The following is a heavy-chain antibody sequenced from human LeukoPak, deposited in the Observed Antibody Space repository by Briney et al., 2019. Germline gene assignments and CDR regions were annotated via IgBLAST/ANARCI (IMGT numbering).Heavy chain of an antibody. J-gene: IGHJ4*02. CDR2: IYYSGST. CDR1: GGSMSTYY. CDR3: ARSSGGTFDY. Sequence: DPSETLSLTCTVSGGSMSTYYWTWIRQPPGKGLEWIGYIYYSGSTNYNPSLKSRVTISVDTSKNQFSLKLSSVTAADTAVYYCARSSGGTFDYWGQGTLVTVSS. D-gene: IGHD2-15*01. V-gene: IGHV4-59*01.